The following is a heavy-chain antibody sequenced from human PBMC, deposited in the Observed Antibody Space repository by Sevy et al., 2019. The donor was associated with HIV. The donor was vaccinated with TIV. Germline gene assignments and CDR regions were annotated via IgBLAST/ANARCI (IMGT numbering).Heavy chain of an antibody. J-gene: IGHJ5*02. CDR2: IWYDGTNK. CDR3: TTDGLFHP. V-gene: IGHV3-33*01. CDR1: GFSISGYG. Sequence: GGSLRLSCAASGFSISGYGMHWVRQAPGKGLEWVAVIWYDGTNKEYADSVKGRFTISRDNSKNTLYLQMNSLRAEDTAVYYCTTDGLFHPWGQGTLVTVSS.